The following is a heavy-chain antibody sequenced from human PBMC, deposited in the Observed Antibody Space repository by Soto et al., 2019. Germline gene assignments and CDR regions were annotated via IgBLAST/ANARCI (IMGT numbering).Heavy chain of an antibody. CDR1: GGTFSSYT. CDR2: IIPILGIA. J-gene: IGHJ6*04. CDR3: AREGAVADVRGMDV. Sequence: QVQLVQSGAEVKKPGSSVKVSCKASGGTFSSYTISWVRQAPGQGLEWMGRIIPILGIANYAQKFQGRVTITANKSTSTADRELSSLRSDDTAVYYCAREGAVADVRGMDVWGEGTTVTVSS. D-gene: IGHD6-19*01. V-gene: IGHV1-69*08.